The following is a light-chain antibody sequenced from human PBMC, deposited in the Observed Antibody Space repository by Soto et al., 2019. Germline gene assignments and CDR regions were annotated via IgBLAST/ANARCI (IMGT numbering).Light chain of an antibody. CDR2: GVY. Sequence: QSALTQPASVSGSPGQSITISCTGTDRDVGGYNYVSWYQQHPGKAPKLMIYGVYNRPSGVSNRFSGSKSGNTASLTISGLQAEDEADYYCSSFTNNNTPHVVFGGGTKLTVL. CDR1: DRDVGGYNY. CDR3: SSFTNNNTPHVV. J-gene: IGLJ2*01. V-gene: IGLV2-14*01.